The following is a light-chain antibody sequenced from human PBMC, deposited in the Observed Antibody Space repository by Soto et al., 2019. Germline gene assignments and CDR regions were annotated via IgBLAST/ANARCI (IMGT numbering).Light chain of an antibody. CDR1: QSVRSSY. CDR2: GAS. Sequence: EIVLTQSPGTLSLSPGERATLSCRASQSVRSSYLAWFQQKPGQAPRLLIYGASSRATGIPDRFSGSESGTDFTLTISRLEPEDFAVYYCQQYGSTPKTFGQGTKLE. V-gene: IGKV3-20*01. CDR3: QQYGSTPKT. J-gene: IGKJ2*01.